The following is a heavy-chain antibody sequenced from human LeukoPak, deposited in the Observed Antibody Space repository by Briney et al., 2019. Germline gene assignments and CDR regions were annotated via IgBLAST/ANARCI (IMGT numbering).Heavy chain of an antibody. CDR1: GYSFTSYW. Sequence: GESLKISCKGSGYSFTSYWIGWVRQMPGKGLEWMGIIYPGDSDTRYSPSFQGQVTISADKSIGTAYLQWSSLKASDTAMYYCARHPYGSGSYFPNWFDPWGQGTLVTVSS. V-gene: IGHV5-51*01. D-gene: IGHD3-10*01. CDR2: IYPGDSDT. J-gene: IGHJ5*02. CDR3: ARHPYGSGSYFPNWFDP.